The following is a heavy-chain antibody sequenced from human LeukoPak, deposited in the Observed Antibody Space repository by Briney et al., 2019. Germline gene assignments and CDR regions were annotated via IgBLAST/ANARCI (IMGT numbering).Heavy chain of an antibody. CDR3: AADFESSYYPQNN. J-gene: IGHJ4*02. D-gene: IGHD3-22*01. CDR2: IIPIFGTA. V-gene: IGHV1-69*13. Sequence: GASVKVSCKASGYTFTSYGISWVRQAPGQGLEWMGGIIPIFGTANYAQKFQGRVTITADESTSTAYMELSSLRSEDTAVYYCAADFESSYYPQNNWGQGTLVTVSS. CDR1: GYTFTSYG.